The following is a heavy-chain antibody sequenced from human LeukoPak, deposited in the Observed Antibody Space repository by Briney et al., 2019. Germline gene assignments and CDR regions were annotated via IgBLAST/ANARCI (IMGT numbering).Heavy chain of an antibody. CDR2: IYASGGT. CDR1: GFDVNDNF. D-gene: IGHD5/OR15-5a*01. J-gene: IGHJ5*02. Sequence: PGGSLRLSCVASGFDVNDNFMIWVRQAPGQGLEWVSIIYASGGTYHADSVKGRFTISRDNSKNTLYLQMNSLRAEDTAVYYCAKVSTMGFDPWGQGTLVTVSS. CDR3: AKVSTMGFDP. V-gene: IGHV3-53*01.